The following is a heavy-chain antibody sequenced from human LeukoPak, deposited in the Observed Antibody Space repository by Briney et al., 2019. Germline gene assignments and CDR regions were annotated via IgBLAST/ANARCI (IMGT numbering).Heavy chain of an antibody. V-gene: IGHV4-4*07. CDR1: GGSISSYY. Sequence: SETLSLTCTVSGGSISSYYWSWIRQPAGKGLEWIGRIYTSGSTNYNPSLKCRVTMSVDTSKNQFSLKLSSVTAADTAVYYCARVTRGYSGYDSGALYYYYYMDVWGKGTTVTISS. CDR2: IYTSGST. J-gene: IGHJ6*03. D-gene: IGHD5-12*01. CDR3: ARVTRGYSGYDSGALYYYYYMDV.